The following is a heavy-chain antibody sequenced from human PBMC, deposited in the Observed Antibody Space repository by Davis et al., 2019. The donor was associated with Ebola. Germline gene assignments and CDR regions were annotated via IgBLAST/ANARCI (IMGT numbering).Heavy chain of an antibody. J-gene: IGHJ2*01. CDR2: VYPGDSDI. CDR3: TRHAGDAGNFDL. CDR1: GYMFAKYW. D-gene: IGHD7-27*01. V-gene: IGHV5-51*01. Sequence: GGSLRLSCHGSGYMFAKYWIGWVRQVSGNGLEWMGIVYPGDSDITYSPSFQGQVTISVDKSLSTTFLQWSTLKASDSAIYYCTRHAGDAGNFDLWGRGTLVSVSS.